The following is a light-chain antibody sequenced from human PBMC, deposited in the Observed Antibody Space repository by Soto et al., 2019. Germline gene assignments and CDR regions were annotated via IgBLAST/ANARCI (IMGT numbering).Light chain of an antibody. J-gene: IGKJ1*01. Sequence: DAVMTQSPLSLPVTLGQPASISCRSSQSLVYSDGNTYLNWFQQRPGQSPRRLIYKVSNRDSGVPERFSGSGSGTDFTLKISRVEAEYVGVYYCMQGTHWPRTFGQGTKVEIK. V-gene: IGKV2-30*01. CDR1: QSLVYSDGNTY. CDR2: KVS. CDR3: MQGTHWPRT.